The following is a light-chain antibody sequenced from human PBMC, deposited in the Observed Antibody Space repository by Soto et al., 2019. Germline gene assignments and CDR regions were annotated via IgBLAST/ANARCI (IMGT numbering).Light chain of an antibody. J-gene: IGKJ1*01. CDR1: QSVSSY. V-gene: IGKV3-11*01. Sequence: EIVLTQSPATLSLSPGERATLSCRVSQSVSSYFAWYQQKPGQAPRLLIYDASNRATGIPARFSGSGSGTDFTLTISSLEPEDFAIYYCQQRGNWPLTFGQGTKVEFK. CDR2: DAS. CDR3: QQRGNWPLT.